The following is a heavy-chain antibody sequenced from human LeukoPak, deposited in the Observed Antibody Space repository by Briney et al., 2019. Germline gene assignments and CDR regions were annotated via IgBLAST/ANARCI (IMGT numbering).Heavy chain of an antibody. CDR3: AKDQSRVGASDPFDY. CDR1: GFTFSSFA. CDR2: ISGTGGST. D-gene: IGHD1-26*01. J-gene: IGHJ4*02. Sequence: QPGGSLRLSCAASGFTFSSFAMTWVRPAPGKGLEWVSGISGTGGSTYYADSVKGRFTISRENSINTVFLEMSSLRAEDTAIYYCAKDQSRVGASDPFDYWGQGILVTVSS. V-gene: IGHV3-23*01.